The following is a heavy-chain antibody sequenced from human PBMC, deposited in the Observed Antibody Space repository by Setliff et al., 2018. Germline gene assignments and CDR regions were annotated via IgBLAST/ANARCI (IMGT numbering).Heavy chain of an antibody. CDR3: ARAPLESGYYYGQGHYFDY. D-gene: IGHD5-18*01. J-gene: IGHJ4*02. CDR1: GYTFTNFG. V-gene: IGHV1-46*01. CDR2: IDPSGDYT. Sequence: ASVKVSCKTSGYTFTNFGINWVRQAPGQGLEWMGIIDPSGDYTNYAQKFQGRVTMTRDTSTTTVYMELSSLRSDDTAVYYCARAPLESGYYYGQGHYFDYWGQGTLVTVSS.